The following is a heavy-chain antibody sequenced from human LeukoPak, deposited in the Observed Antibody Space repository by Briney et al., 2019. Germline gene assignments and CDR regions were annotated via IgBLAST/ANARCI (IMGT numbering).Heavy chain of an antibody. CDR2: ISAYNGNT. J-gene: IGHJ5*02. D-gene: IGHD6-6*01. Sequence: ASVKVSCKASGYTFTSYGISWVRQAPGQGLEWMGWISAYNGNTNYAQKLQGRVTMTTDTSISTAYMELSRLRSDDTAAYYCARSFPHYSSSSQWFDPWGQGTLVTVSS. V-gene: IGHV1-18*01. CDR3: ARSFPHYSSSSQWFDP. CDR1: GYTFTSYG.